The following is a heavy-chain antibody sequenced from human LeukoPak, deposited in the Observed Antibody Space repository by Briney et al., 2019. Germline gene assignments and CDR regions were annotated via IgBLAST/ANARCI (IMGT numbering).Heavy chain of an antibody. V-gene: IGHV3-30*02. CDR3: ARAPYSSSWTHFDS. CDR2: IRYDGSNK. Sequence: PGGSLRLSCAASGFSFSDYGTHWVRQAPGKGLEWVTFIRYDGSNKYYADSVKGRFTISRDNAKNSLYLQMNSLRAEDTAVYYCARAPYSSSWTHFDSWGQGTLVTVSS. D-gene: IGHD2-2*01. J-gene: IGHJ4*02. CDR1: GFSFSDYG.